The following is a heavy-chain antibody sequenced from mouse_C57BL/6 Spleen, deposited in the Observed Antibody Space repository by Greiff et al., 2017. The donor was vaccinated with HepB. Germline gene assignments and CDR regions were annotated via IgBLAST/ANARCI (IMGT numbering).Heavy chain of an antibody. CDR3: ARTARIKY. Sequence: VQLQASGPGLVKPSQSLSLTCTVTGYSITSGSGWNWIRQFPGNKLEWMGYISYSGSTNYNPSLKSRISITRDTSKNQFFLQLNSVTTEDTATYYCARTARIKYWGQGTTLTVSS. V-gene: IGHV3-2*02. CDR2: ISYSGST. J-gene: IGHJ2*01. D-gene: IGHD1-2*01. CDR1: GYSITSGSG.